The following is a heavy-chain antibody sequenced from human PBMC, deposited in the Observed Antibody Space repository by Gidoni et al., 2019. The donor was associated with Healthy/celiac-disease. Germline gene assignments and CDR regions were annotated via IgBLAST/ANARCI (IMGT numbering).Heavy chain of an antibody. D-gene: IGHD6-19*01. V-gene: IGHV3-9*01. Sequence: EVQLVESGGGLVQPGRSLRRSCAASGFTFDDYAMHWVRQAPGKGLEWVSGISWNSGSIGYADSVKGRFTISRDNAKNSLYLQMNSLRAEDTALYYCAKDINRYSSGSTLGYWGQGTLVTVSS. J-gene: IGHJ4*02. CDR2: ISWNSGSI. CDR1: GFTFDDYA. CDR3: AKDINRYSSGSTLGY.